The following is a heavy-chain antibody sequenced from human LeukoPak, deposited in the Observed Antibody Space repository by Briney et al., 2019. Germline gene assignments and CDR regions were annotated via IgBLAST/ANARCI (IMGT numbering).Heavy chain of an antibody. CDR3: AREVILNACYCSDDCKCGQFCDH. D-gene: IGHD2-21*01. V-gene: IGHV1-18*01. J-gene: IGHJ4*02. CDR2: INTYNGNT. CDR1: GYMFQAYG. Sequence: ASVKVSCTASGYMFQAYGLSWVRQAPGQGLEWLGWINTYNGNTNSPQKFQDRVTVTTDTSTTTAYMELASLTSDDTAIYYCAREVILNACYCSDDCKCGQFCDHWGQGTLVTVSS.